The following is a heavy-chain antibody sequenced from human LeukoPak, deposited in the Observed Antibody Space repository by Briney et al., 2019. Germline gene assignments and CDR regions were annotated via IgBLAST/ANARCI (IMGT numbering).Heavy chain of an antibody. CDR1: GYSFTNYW. CDR3: ARRYCSGGSCNFDY. V-gene: IGHV5-51*01. CDR2: IYPSDSDT. J-gene: IGHJ4*02. D-gene: IGHD2-15*01. Sequence: GGPLQISCKGSGYSFTNYWIGWVRQLPGKGLEGMGSIYPSDSDTRYSPSFQGQVTISVDKSISTAYLQWSSLKASDTAMFYCARRYCSGGSCNFDYWGQGTLVTVSS.